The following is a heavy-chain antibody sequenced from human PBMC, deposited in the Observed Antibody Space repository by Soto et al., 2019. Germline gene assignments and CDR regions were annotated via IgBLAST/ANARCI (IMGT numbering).Heavy chain of an antibody. CDR2: IIPIFGTA. V-gene: IGHV1-69*13. CDR1: GGTFSSYA. CDR3: ARSKSPMATIAPFDY. D-gene: IGHD5-12*01. J-gene: IGHJ4*02. Sequence: ASVKVSCKASGGTFSSYAISWVRQAPGQGLEWMGGIIPIFGTANYAQKFQGRVTITADESTSTAYMELSSLRSEDTAVYYCARSKSPMATIAPFDYWGQGTLGTVSA.